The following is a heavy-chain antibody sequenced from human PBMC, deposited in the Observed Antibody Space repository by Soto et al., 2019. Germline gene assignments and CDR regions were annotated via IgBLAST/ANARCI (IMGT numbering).Heavy chain of an antibody. Sequence: QVHLVQSGAEVKRPGASVKVSCKASGYPFSNYYLHWVRQAPGQRLEWLGIINPSGGTTGYPQRFKGRVTMTRDTSTNTVYMELTGLRSEDTAVYYCAREPRESYYFDYWGQGTLVTVSS. CDR3: AREPRESYYFDY. CDR2: INPSGGTT. J-gene: IGHJ4*02. CDR1: GYPFSNYY. D-gene: IGHD3-10*01. V-gene: IGHV1-46*01.